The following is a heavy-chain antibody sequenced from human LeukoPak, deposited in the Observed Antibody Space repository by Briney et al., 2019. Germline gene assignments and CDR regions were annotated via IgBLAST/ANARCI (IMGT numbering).Heavy chain of an antibody. D-gene: IGHD5-12*01. Sequence: GGSLRLSCAASGFTFSSYWMSWVRQAPGKGLEWVANIKQDGSEKYYVDSVKGRFTISRDNAKNSLYLQMNSLRAEDTAVYYCARDDWLRPHNWFDPWGQGTLVTVSS. J-gene: IGHJ5*02. CDR2: IKQDGSEK. CDR1: GFTFSSYW. CDR3: ARDDWLRPHNWFDP. V-gene: IGHV3-7*03.